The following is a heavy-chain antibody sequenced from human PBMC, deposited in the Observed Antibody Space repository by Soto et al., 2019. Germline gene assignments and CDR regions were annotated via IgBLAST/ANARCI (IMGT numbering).Heavy chain of an antibody. D-gene: IGHD3-3*01. Sequence: GGSLRLSCAASGFTFSGSSMHWVRQASGKGLEWVGRITSRAHNYATAYAASVKGRFTISRDDSKNTAYLQMNSLKTEDTAVYYCTRHDSNYDFWSGSPPRYGMDVWGQGTTVTVSS. V-gene: IGHV3-73*01. CDR2: ITSRAHNYAT. CDR3: TRHDSNYDFWSGSPPRYGMDV. CDR1: GFTFSGSS. J-gene: IGHJ6*02.